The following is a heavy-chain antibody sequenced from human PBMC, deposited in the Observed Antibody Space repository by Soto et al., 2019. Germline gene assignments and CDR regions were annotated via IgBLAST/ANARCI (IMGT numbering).Heavy chain of an antibody. CDR3: ARAPVPGVPAYFDR. V-gene: IGHV3-30*04. J-gene: IGHJ4*02. CDR1: GFVFGNYA. D-gene: IGHD2-8*01. CDR2: IGHDSVNK. Sequence: QVRLVESGGGVVQPGRSLRLSCAASGFVFGNYAMHWVRQAPGKGPEWVTVIGHDSVNKYYADSVRGRFTISRDDSKKTLYLEMNSLRVEDSAVYYCARAPVPGVPAYFDRWGQGTLVTVSS.